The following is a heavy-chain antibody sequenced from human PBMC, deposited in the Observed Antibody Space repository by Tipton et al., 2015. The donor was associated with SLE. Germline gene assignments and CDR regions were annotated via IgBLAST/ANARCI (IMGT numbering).Heavy chain of an antibody. CDR3: ARGGSGLNGPRAFDI. V-gene: IGHV3-13*01. CDR2: IGTAGDT. CDR1: GFTFSSYD. J-gene: IGHJ3*02. D-gene: IGHD3-10*01. Sequence: VQLVQSGGGLVQPGGSLRLSCAASGFTFSSYDMHWVRQATGKGLEWVSAIGTAGDTYYPGSVKGRFTISRENAKNSLYLQMNSLRAGDTAVYYCARGGSGLNGPRAFDIWGQGTMVTVSS.